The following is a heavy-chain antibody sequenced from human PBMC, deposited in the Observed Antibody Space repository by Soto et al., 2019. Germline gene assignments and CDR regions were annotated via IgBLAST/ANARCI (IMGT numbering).Heavy chain of an antibody. V-gene: IGHV1-18*01. J-gene: IGHJ4*02. CDR1: GYSFSYYG. Sequence: ASVKVSCKAFGYSFSYYGINWVRQAPGQGLEWMGWSNPYNGHKNYAQKFADRLTMTTDTSTATASMELRNLKSDDTAVYYCARESRYCSGGSCYFLPGIDYWGQGTLVTVSS. CDR2: SNPYNGHK. D-gene: IGHD2-15*01. CDR3: ARESRYCSGGSCYFLPGIDY.